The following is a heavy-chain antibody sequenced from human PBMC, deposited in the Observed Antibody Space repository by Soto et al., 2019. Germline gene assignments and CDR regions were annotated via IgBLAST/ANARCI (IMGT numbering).Heavy chain of an antibody. CDR1: EFTFNTYA. Sequence: QAQLVESGGGVVQPGRSLRLSCAASEFTFNTYAMHWVRQAPGKGLEWVAVIAYDGNDKYYADSVKGRFTISRDNSKNALYLQMNTLRPEDTAMYYCARDVGNYVPYYYGMDVWGQGPRSPSP. CDR3: ARDVGNYVPYYYGMDV. J-gene: IGHJ6*02. D-gene: IGHD1-7*01. V-gene: IGHV3-30*03. CDR2: IAYDGNDK.